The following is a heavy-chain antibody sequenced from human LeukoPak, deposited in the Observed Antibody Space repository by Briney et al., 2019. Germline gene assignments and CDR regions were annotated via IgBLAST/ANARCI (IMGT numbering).Heavy chain of an antibody. CDR1: GFTFSSSW. CDR2: ISYDGSNK. D-gene: IGHD2-15*01. Sequence: PGGSLRLSCVASGFTFSSSWMNWVRQAPGKGLEWVAVISYDGSNKYYADSVKGRFTISRDNSKNTLYLQMNSLRAEDTAVYYCAKSPAGIPDYWGQGTLVTVSS. J-gene: IGHJ4*02. V-gene: IGHV3-30*18. CDR3: AKSPAGIPDY.